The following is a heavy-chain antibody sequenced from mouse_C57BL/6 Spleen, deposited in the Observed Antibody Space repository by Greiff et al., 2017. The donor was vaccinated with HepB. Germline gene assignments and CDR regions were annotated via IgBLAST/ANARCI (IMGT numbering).Heavy chain of an antibody. V-gene: IGHV1-18*01. CDR2: INPNNGGT. Sequence: VQLQQSGPELVKPGASVKIPCKASGYTFTDYNMDWVKQSHGKSLEWIGDINPNNGGTIYNQKFKGKATLTVDKSSSTAYMELRSLTSEDTAVYYCARRDGYYLYWYFDVWGTGTTVTVSS. CDR1: GYTFTDYN. D-gene: IGHD2-3*01. J-gene: IGHJ1*03. CDR3: ARRDGYYLYWYFDV.